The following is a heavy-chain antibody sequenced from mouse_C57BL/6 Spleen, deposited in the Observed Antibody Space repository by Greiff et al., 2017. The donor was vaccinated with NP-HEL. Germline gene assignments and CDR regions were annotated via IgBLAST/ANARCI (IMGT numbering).Heavy chain of an antibody. V-gene: IGHV1-54*01. D-gene: IGHD2-3*01. Sequence: VKLQQSGAELVRHGTSVKVSCKASGYAFTNYLIEWVKQRPGQGLEWIGVINPGSGGTNYNEKFKGKAKLTADKSSSTAYMQLSSLTSEDYAVDVCAREDDYYPVAYWGQGTLVTVSA. CDR3: AREDDYYPVAY. J-gene: IGHJ3*01. CDR2: INPGSGGT. CDR1: GYAFTNYL.